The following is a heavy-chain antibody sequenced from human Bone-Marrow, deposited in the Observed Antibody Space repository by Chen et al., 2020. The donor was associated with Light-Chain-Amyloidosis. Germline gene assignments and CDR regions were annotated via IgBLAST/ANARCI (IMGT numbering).Heavy chain of an antibody. D-gene: IGHD2-15*01. CDR1: GFTFSTYG. V-gene: IGHV3-21*01. CDR2: ISCTSSYI. J-gene: IGHJ4*02. CDR3: ARSGSTGTAVDY. Sequence: EVQLVESGGGLVKPGGSLRLPCAAPGFTFSTYGMNWVRQAPGKGLEWVSSISCTSSYIYFADPVKCRLTTSSDNGKNFLALQIKRLKAEDPAVYYFARSGSTGTAVDYWGQGTLVTVSS.